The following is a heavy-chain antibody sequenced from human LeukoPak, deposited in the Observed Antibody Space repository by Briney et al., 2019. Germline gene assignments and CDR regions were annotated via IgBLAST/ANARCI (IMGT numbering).Heavy chain of an antibody. D-gene: IGHD6-6*01. CDR2: ISSSSSTI. J-gene: IGHJ4*02. Sequence: GSLRLSCAASGFTFSSYSMNWVRQAPGKGLEWVSYISSSSSTIYYADSVKGRFTISRDNAKNSLYLQMNSLRAEDTAVYYCASDPLESSSSGDYWGQGTLVTVSS. CDR3: ASDPLESSSSGDY. CDR1: GFTFSSYS. V-gene: IGHV3-48*01.